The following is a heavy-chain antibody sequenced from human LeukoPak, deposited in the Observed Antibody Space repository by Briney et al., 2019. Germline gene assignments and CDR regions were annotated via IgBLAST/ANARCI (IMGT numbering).Heavy chain of an antibody. CDR3: ATQNLVHRAYYFDF. CDR1: GFTFSSSD. J-gene: IGHJ4*02. Sequence: GGSLRLSCAASGFTFSSSDMHWVRQVPGKGLEWVSSITTAGDTYSPGSVRGRFTISRENAKNSFYLQMNSLRDEDTAVYYCATQNLVHRAYYFDFWGQGTLVTVSS. CDR2: ITTAGDT. D-gene: IGHD6-6*01. V-gene: IGHV3-13*01.